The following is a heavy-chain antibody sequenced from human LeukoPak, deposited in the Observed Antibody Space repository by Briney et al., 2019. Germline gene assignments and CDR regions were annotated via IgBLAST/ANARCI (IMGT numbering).Heavy chain of an antibody. J-gene: IGHJ4*02. CDR1: GFTFSSYA. D-gene: IGHD4-17*01. Sequence: GGSLRLSCVASGFTFSSYAMNWVRQAPGKGLEWVSAISGSGGSTYYADSVKGRFTISRDNSKNTLYLQMNSLRAEDTAVYYCAKTPYGDHPGYYFDYWGQGTLVTVSS. V-gene: IGHV3-23*01. CDR3: AKTPYGDHPGYYFDY. CDR2: ISGSGGST.